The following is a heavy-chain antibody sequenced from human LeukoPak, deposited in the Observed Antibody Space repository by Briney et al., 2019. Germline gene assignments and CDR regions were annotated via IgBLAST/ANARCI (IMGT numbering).Heavy chain of an antibody. D-gene: IGHD5-18*01. Sequence: PSETLSLTCTVSGGSISSFYWTWIRQPPGKGLEWIGYIYYSGSTNYNPSLKSRVSISVDTSKNQFSLKLSSVTAADTAVYYCARVVYSNGPQWFGPWGQGTLVTVSS. CDR3: ARVVYSNGPQWFGP. V-gene: IGHV4-59*01. CDR2: IYYSGST. CDR1: GGSISSFY. J-gene: IGHJ5*02.